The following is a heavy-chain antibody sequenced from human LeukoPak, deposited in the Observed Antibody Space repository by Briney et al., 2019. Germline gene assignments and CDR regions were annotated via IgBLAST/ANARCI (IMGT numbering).Heavy chain of an antibody. J-gene: IGHJ4*02. CDR2: INSDGSST. V-gene: IGHV3-74*01. D-gene: IGHD2/OR15-2a*01. CDR3: AGVFLLGDVDY. CDR1: GFTFSSYW. Sequence: PGGSLRLSCAASGFTFSSYWMHWVRQAPGKGLVWVSRINSDGSSTSYADSVKGRFTISRDNAKNTLYLQMNSLRAEDTAVYYCAGVFLLGDVDYWGQGTLVTVSS.